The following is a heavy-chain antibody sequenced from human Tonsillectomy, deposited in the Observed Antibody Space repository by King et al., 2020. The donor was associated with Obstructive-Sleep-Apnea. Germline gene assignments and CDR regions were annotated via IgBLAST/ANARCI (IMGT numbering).Heavy chain of an antibody. CDR3: AKVSPVGAQVV. V-gene: IGHV3-23*04. CDR1: GFTFSSHS. D-gene: IGHD1-26*01. CDR2: ISGSCGST. Sequence: VQLVESGGGLVQPGGSLRLSFAASGFTFSSHSMSWVRQAPGKGLEWGSAISGSCGSTYYADSVKGRFTISSDNSKNTLFLQMNSLRAEDTAVYYCAKVSPVGAQVVWGQGTLVTVSS. J-gene: IGHJ4*02.